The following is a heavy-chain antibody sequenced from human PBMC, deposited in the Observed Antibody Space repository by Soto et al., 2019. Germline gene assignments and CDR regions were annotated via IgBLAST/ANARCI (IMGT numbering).Heavy chain of an antibody. V-gene: IGHV1-18*01. D-gene: IGHD1-26*01. CDR2: ITANKVDT. J-gene: IGHJ6*02. CDR3: GVGVDLWFYRIDV. Sequence: QVQVMQSGTEVKKPGASVRVSCKTPGSPFSKYTFNWVRQAPGQGLEWIGWITANKVDTLYAQRFHGRVTLTTDTSTNTAYLDLTNLRGDDTAVYFCGVGVDLWFYRIDVWGPATTVIVSS. CDR1: GSPFSKYT.